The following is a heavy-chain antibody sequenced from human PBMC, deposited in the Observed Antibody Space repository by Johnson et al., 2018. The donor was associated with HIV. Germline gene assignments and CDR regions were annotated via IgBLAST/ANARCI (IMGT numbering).Heavy chain of an antibody. CDR1: GFTLTNYP. CDR3: ARGTLAAFDI. CDR2: ISWDGGST. Sequence: QLVESGGGVVQPGRSLRLSCAASGFTLTNYPMHWVRQPPGKGLEWVSLISWDGGSTYYGDSVKGRFTISRDNAKNSLYLQMNSLRAEDTAVYYCARGTLAAFDIWGQGTMVTVSS. V-gene: IGHV3-43D*03. J-gene: IGHJ3*02.